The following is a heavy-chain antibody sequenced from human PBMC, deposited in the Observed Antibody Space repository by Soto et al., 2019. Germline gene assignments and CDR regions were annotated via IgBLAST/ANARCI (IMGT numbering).Heavy chain of an antibody. Sequence: SGPTLVNPTQTLTLTCTFSGFSLSATETRLIWVRQPPGEALEWVARIDWDDEKFYSASLKTRLTISKDTSRRQVVLRMTNMDPVDTATYYCALRIRGDYAFDYWGQGTLVTVSS. V-gene: IGHV2-70*04. CDR3: ALRIRGDYAFDY. J-gene: IGHJ4*02. CDR1: GFSLSATETR. CDR2: IDWDDEK. D-gene: IGHD4-17*01.